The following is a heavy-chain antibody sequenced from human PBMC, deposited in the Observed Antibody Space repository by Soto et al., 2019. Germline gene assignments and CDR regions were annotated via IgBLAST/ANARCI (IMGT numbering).Heavy chain of an antibody. J-gene: IGHJ4*02. CDR3: ARVRKGELHFDY. D-gene: IGHD1-26*01. V-gene: IGHV3-13*01. CDR2: IGTAGDT. CDR1: GFTFSSYD. Sequence: GGSLRLSCAASGFTFSSYDMHWVRQATGKGLEWVSAIGTAGDTYYPGSVKGRFTISRENAKNSLYLQMNSLRAGDTAVYYCARVRKGELHFDYWGQGTLVTV.